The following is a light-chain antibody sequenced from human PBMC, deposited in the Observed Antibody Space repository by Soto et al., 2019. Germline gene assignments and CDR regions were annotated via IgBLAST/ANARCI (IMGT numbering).Light chain of an antibody. CDR1: QDINSY. V-gene: IGKV1-9*01. CDR2: LAS. Sequence: DIQLTQSPSFLSASVGDRVTITCRASQDINSYLDWYQQRPGKAPQLLIFLASTVQSGVPSRFSGSGSGTEFTLTISSLQPADFATYYCQQLKRYPLTFGPWTKVEIK. J-gene: IGKJ1*01. CDR3: QQLKRYPLT.